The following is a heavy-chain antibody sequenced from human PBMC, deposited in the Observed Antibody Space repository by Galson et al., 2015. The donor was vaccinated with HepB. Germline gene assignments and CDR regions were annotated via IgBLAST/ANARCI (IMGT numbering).Heavy chain of an antibody. Sequence: SLRLSCAASGFTFSSYAMHWVRQAPGKGLEWVAVISYDGSNKYYADSVKGRFTISRDNSKNTLYLQMNSLRAEDTAVYYCARDFYLGPNSSGWCDYWGQGTLVTVSS. CDR1: GFTFSSYA. CDR2: ISYDGSNK. J-gene: IGHJ4*02. CDR3: ARDFYLGPNSSGWCDY. D-gene: IGHD6-19*01. V-gene: IGHV3-30-3*01.